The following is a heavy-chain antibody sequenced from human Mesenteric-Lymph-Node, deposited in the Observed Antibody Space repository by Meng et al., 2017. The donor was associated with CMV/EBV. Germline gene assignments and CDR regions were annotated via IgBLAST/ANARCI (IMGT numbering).Heavy chain of an antibody. CDR2: INSDGSST. D-gene: IGHD3-3*01. Sequence: GGSLRLSCAASGFSFNTYSMHWVRQAPGKGLEWVSRINSDGSSTNYADSVKGRFTISRDNAKNTLYLQMNSLRAEDTAVYYCARRANYDSRAFDIWGQGTMVTVSS. CDR3: ARRANYDSRAFDI. CDR1: GFSFNTYS. V-gene: IGHV3-74*01. J-gene: IGHJ3*02.